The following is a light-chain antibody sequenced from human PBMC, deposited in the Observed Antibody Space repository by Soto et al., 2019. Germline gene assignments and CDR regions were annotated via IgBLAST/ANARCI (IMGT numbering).Light chain of an antibody. CDR3: QQYKKWPWT. V-gene: IGKV3-15*01. Sequence: IVLTQCPATLSLSPGERATLSCRASQELXTKFDWYKKKPGQAPRFLXACASTRATGSPARFSGSGSGTEFTLTITSLHSEYFAVYYCQQYKKWPWTFGQGTKVDIK. CDR1: QELXTK. J-gene: IGKJ1*01. CDR2: CAS.